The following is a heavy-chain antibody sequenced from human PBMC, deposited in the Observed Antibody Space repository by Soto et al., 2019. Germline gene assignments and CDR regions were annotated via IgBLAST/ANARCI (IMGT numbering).Heavy chain of an antibody. CDR2: ISYDGSNK. D-gene: IGHD3-9*01. J-gene: IGHJ4*02. V-gene: IGHV3-30*03. CDR3: ATTDILTGYLTARFDY. Sequence: QVQLVESGGGVVQPGRSLRLSCAASGFTFSSYGMHWVRQAPGKGLEWVAVISYDGSNKYYADSVKGRFTISRDNSKNTLYLQMNSLRAEDTAVYYCATTDILTGYLTARFDYWGQGTLVTVYS. CDR1: GFTFSSYG.